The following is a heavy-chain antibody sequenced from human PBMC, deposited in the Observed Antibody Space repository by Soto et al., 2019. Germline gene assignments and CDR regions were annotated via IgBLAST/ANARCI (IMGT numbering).Heavy chain of an antibody. Sequence: LRLSCETSGFIFKMYWMHWVRQVPGQGPQWVARITDDGSTTYYAASVEGRFTISRDNAKNALYLQMTSLRPDDTAVYYCTRGPRPTSIGTGAFWGQGTMVTVSS. CDR1: GFIFKMYW. CDR3: TRGPRPTSIGTGAF. CDR2: ITDDGSTT. D-gene: IGHD3-10*01. V-gene: IGHV3-74*01. J-gene: IGHJ4*02.